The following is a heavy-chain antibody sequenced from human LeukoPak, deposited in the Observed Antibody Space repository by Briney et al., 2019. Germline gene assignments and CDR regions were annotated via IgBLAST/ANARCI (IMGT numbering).Heavy chain of an antibody. CDR3: AKPYYDSSGYWNYFDY. CDR1: GFTFSSYA. J-gene: IGHJ4*02. D-gene: IGHD3-22*01. CDR2: ISYDGSNK. Sequence: PGGSLRLSCAASGFTFSSYAMSWVRQAPGKGLEWVAVISYDGSNKYYADSVKGRFTISRDNSKNTLYLQMNSLRAEDTAVYYCAKPYYDSSGYWNYFDYWGQGTLVTVSS. V-gene: IGHV3-30*18.